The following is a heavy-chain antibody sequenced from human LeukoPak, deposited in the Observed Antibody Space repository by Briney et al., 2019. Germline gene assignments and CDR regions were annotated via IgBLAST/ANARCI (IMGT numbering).Heavy chain of an antibody. D-gene: IGHD1-1*01. Sequence: PSETLSLTCTVSGGSISSNSYSWGWIRQPPGKELEWIGSIYYTGSTYYNPSHKSRVSIFVDTSKNQFSLRLNSVTAADTAVYYCARVGDWNDLVYWGQGILVTVSS. CDR1: GGSISSNSYS. V-gene: IGHV4-39*07. CDR2: IYYTGST. J-gene: IGHJ4*02. CDR3: ARVGDWNDLVY.